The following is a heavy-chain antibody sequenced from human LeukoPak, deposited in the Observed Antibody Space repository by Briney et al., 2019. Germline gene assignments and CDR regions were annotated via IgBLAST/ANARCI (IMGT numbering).Heavy chain of an antibody. CDR1: GFTFSSYW. J-gene: IGHJ6*02. V-gene: IGHV3-74*01. CDR3: ARDSTETGPGGMDV. D-gene: IGHD4-17*01. Sequence: GGSLRLSCAASGFTFSSYWMPWVRQAPGKGLVWVSRINSDGSSTSYADSVKGRFTISRDNAKNTLYLQMNSLRAEDTAVYYCARDSTETGPGGMDVWGQGTTVTVSS. CDR2: INSDGSST.